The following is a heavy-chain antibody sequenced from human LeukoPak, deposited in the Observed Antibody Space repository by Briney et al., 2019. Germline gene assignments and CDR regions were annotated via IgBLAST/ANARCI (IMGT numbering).Heavy chain of an antibody. CDR3: ARSRDGYKRFDS. D-gene: IGHD5-24*01. V-gene: IGHV3-23*01. Sequence: PGGSLRLSCAASGFTFSSYAMSWVRQAPGKGLEWVSGISGSGDNTYYADSVKGRFTISRDNSKNTLYVQVNSLGTEDTAVYFCARSRDGYKRFDSWGQGTLVTVSS. CDR2: ISGSGDNT. CDR1: GFTFSSYA. J-gene: IGHJ4*02.